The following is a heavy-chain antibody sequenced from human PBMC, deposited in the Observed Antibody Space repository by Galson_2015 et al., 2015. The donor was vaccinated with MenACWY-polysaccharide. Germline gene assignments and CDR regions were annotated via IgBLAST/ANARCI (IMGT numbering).Heavy chain of an antibody. D-gene: IGHD3-10*01. J-gene: IGHJ5*02. CDR2: IYYSGST. CDR3: ARLFYYGSGGPGWFDP. Sequence: SETLSLTCTVSGGSISSSSYYWVWIRQPPGKGLVWIGSIYYSGSTYYNPSLESRVTISVDTSKNQFSLKLSSVTAADTAVYYCARLFYYGSGGPGWFDPWGQGTLVTVSS. CDR1: GGSISSSSYY. V-gene: IGHV4-39*01.